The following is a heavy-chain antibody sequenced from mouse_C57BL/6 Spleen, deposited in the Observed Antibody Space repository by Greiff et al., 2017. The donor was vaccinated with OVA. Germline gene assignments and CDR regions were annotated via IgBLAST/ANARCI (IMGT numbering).Heavy chain of an antibody. CDR3: ARSAYGYDPFAY. J-gene: IGHJ3*01. CDR1: GYTFTSYW. CDR2: IDPSDSYT. Sequence: QVQLKQPGAELVKPGASVKLSCKASGYTFTSYWMQWVKQRPGQGLEWIGEIDPSDSYTNYNQKFKGKATLTVDTSSSTAYMQLSSLTSEDSAVYYCARSAYGYDPFAYWGQGTLVTVSA. V-gene: IGHV1-50*01. D-gene: IGHD2-2*01.